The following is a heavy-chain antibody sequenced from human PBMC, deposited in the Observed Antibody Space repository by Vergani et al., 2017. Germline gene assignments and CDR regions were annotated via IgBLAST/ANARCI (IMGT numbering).Heavy chain of an antibody. CDR2: INHSGST. D-gene: IGHD6-13*01. Sequence: QVQLQQWGAGLLKPSETLSLTCAVYGGSFSGYYWSWIRQPPGKGLDWIGEINHSGSTNYNPSLKSRVTISVDTSKNQFSLKLSSVTAADTAVYYCARVGSSSWYLYYFDYWGQGTLVTVSS. CDR1: GGSFSGYY. J-gene: IGHJ4*02. CDR3: ARVGSSSWYLYYFDY. V-gene: IGHV4-34*01.